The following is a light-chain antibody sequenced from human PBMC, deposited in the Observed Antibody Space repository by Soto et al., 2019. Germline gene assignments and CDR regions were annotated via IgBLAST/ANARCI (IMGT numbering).Light chain of an antibody. J-gene: IGKJ5*01. V-gene: IGKV3-11*01. CDR1: QSVSSY. CDR3: QQRQYWPPIT. Sequence: EIVSTQSPGTLSLSPGERATLSFWARQSVSSYLAWYQQKPGQAPRLLIYDASNRATGIPARFSGSGSGTDFTLTISSLEPEDFAIYYCQQRQYWPPITFGQGTRLEI. CDR2: DAS.